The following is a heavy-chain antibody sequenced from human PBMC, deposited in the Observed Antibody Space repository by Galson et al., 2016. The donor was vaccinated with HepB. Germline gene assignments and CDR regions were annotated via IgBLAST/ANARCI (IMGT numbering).Heavy chain of an antibody. CDR1: GDTFSNFG. CDR3: ARVRDGYNTHFYYGMDV. J-gene: IGHJ6*02. Sequence: SVKVSCKASGDTFSNFGISWVRQAPGQGLEWMGVIINLYGTANYALKFQGRVTITADESTSTAQMEVSSLRYEDTAVYYCARVRDGYNTHFYYGMDVWGQGTSVTVS. V-gene: IGHV1-69*13. CDR2: IINLYGTA. D-gene: IGHD5-24*01.